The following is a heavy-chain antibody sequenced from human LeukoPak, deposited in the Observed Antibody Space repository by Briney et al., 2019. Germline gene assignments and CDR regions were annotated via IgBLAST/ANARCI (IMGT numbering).Heavy chain of an antibody. V-gene: IGHV1-69*01. CDR1: GGTFSXYA. J-gene: IGHJ4*02. D-gene: IGHD3-10*01. Sequence: XVSXXXSGGTFSXYAIGWGRQAPGQGLEWMGQIIPLFDTPNYAQKFQGRVTITADESTSTAYMELSSLRSEDTAMYYCARVLLSGTYFSSHYFDYWGQGTLVTVSS. CDR2: IIPLFDTP. CDR3: ARVLLSGTYFSSHYFDY.